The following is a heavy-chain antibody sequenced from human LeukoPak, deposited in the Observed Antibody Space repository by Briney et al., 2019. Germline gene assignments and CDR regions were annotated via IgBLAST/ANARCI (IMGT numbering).Heavy chain of an antibody. CDR3: TTANGIAAAFYFDY. J-gene: IGHJ4*02. V-gene: IGHV3-15*01. CDR2: IKSNAEGGTT. Sequence: TGGSLRLSCATSGFTFSNAWMSWVRQAPGKGLEWVGRIKSNAEGGTTDYAAPVKGRFTISRDDSKTTLYLQINTLKSEDAALYYCTTANGIAAAFYFDYWGQGTLVTVSS. D-gene: IGHD6-13*01. CDR1: GFTFSNAW.